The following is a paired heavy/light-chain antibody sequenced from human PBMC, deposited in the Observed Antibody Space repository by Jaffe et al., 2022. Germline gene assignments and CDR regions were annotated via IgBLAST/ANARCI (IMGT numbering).Heavy chain of an antibody. CDR3: ARGSRAPVYYDILTGYPSQGAFDI. J-gene: IGHJ3*02. Sequence: QVQLVQSGAEVKKPGASVKVSCKASGYTFTSYYMHWVRQAPGQGLEWMGIINPSGGSTSYAQKFQGRVTMTRDTSTSTVYMELSSLRSEDTAVYYCARGSRAPVYYDILTGYPSQGAFDIWGQGTMVTVSS. V-gene: IGHV1-46*01. CDR2: INPSGGST. D-gene: IGHD3-9*01. CDR1: GYTFTSYY.
Light chain of an antibody. V-gene: IGKV2D-29*01. CDR1: QSLLHSDGKTY. CDR2: EVS. Sequence: DIVMTQTPLSLSVTPGQPASISCKSSQSLLHSDGKTYLYWYLQKPGQPPQLLIYEVSNRFSGVPDRFSGSGSGTDFTLKISRVEAEDVGVYYCMQSIQPPLTFGGGTKVEIK. J-gene: IGKJ4*01. CDR3: MQSIQPPLT.